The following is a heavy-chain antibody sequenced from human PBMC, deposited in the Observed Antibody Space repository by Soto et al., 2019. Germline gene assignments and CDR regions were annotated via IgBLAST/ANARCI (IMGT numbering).Heavy chain of an antibody. D-gene: IGHD6-6*01. CDR1: GFTFSSYS. CDR3: ARDSVAARHYYGMDV. V-gene: IGHV3-21*01. CDR2: ISSSSSYI. Sequence: SLRLSCAASGFTFSSYSMNWVRQAPGRGLEWVSSISSSSSYIYYADSVKGRFTISRDNAKNSLYLQMNSLRAEDTAVYYCARDSVAARHYYGMDVWGQGTTVTVSS. J-gene: IGHJ6*02.